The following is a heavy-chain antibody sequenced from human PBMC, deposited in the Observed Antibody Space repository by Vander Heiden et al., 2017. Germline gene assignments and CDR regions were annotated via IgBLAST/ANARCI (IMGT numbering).Heavy chain of an antibody. CDR3: ATYSSLIPDC. CDR2: INTYNGIT. Sequence: QVQLVQSGAEVKKPADSVKISCQASGYTSNNYGFTWVRQAPGQGLECMGWINTYNGITHYAQNVQGRVTMTADTSTTTAYMELRSLRSDDTAVYYCATYSSLIPDCWGQGTLVTVSA. J-gene: IGHJ4*02. D-gene: IGHD6-13*01. V-gene: IGHV1-18*01. CDR1: GYTSNNYG.